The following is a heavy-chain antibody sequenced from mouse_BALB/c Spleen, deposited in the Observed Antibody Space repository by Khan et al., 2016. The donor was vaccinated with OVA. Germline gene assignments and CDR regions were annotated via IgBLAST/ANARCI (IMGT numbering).Heavy chain of an antibody. CDR3: ARSLYYSDSYALDY. Sequence: EVQLQESGPGLVKPSQSLSLTCTVTGYSITSDYAWNWIRQFPGNKLEWMGYISSTGSTSYNPSLKGRISITRDTSKNQFFLHLNSVTSEDTATYYCARSLYYSDSYALDYWGQGPSVTVSS. V-gene: IGHV3-2*02. D-gene: IGHD2-13*01. CDR2: ISSTGST. CDR1: GYSITSDYA. J-gene: IGHJ4*01.